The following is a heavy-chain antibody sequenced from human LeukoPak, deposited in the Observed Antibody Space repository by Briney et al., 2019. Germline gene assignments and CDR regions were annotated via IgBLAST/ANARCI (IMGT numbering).Heavy chain of an antibody. V-gene: IGHV3-23*01. D-gene: IGHD3-16*01. CDR3: AKDRVSPGFNWFDP. CDR2: ISGRGDST. Sequence: GGSLRLSCAASGFTSSSYAMSWVCQAPGQGLEWVSAISGRGDSTYYADSVKSRFTISRDNSKSTLYLRMNSLRTEDTAVYYCAKDRVSPGFNWFDPWGQGTLVTVSS. J-gene: IGHJ5*02. CDR1: GFTSSSYA.